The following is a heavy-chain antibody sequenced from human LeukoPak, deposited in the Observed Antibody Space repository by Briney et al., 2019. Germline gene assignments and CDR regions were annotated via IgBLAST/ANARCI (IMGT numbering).Heavy chain of an antibody. CDR2: ISSSSSTI. J-gene: IGHJ3*02. D-gene: IGHD3-22*01. Sequence: GGSLRLSCAASGFTFSSYSMNWVRQAPGKGLEWVSYISSSSSTIYYADSVKGRFTISRDNAKNSLYLQMNSLRAEDTALYYCAKDIGDSSGYLDAFDIWGQGTMVTVSS. CDR1: GFTFSSYS. CDR3: AKDIGDSSGYLDAFDI. V-gene: IGHV3-48*04.